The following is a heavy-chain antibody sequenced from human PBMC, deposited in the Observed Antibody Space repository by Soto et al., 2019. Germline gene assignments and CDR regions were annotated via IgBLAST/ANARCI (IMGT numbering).Heavy chain of an antibody. CDR3: AKALLEWLLLDAFDI. Sequence: QVQLVESGGGVVQPGRSLRLSCAASGFTFSSYGMHWVRQAPGKGLEWVAVISCDGSNKYYADSVKGRFTISRDNCKNTLDLQMNSLRAEDRVVYYCAKALLEWLLLDAFDIWGQGTMVTVSS. CDR1: GFTFSSYG. V-gene: IGHV3-30*18. J-gene: IGHJ3*02. D-gene: IGHD3-3*01. CDR2: ISCDGSNK.